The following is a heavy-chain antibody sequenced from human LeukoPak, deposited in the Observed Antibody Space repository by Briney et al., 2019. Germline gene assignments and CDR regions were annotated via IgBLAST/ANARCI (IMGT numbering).Heavy chain of an antibody. CDR3: ARRNDYGDYGDYFDY. CDR2: INHSGST. J-gene: IGHJ4*02. V-gene: IGHV4-34*01. D-gene: IGHD4-17*01. Sequence: SETLSLTCAVYGGSFSAYYWTWIRQSPGKGLEWIGEINHSGSTNYNPSLKSQFTISVDMSKNQFSLKLSSVTAADTAVYYCARRNDYGDYGDYFDYWGQGTLVTVSS. CDR1: GGSFSAYY.